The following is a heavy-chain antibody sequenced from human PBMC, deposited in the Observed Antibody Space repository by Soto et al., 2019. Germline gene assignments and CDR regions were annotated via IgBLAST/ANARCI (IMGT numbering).Heavy chain of an antibody. CDR1: GYVFTGYY. J-gene: IGHJ4*02. V-gene: IGHV1-2*02. D-gene: IGHD3-22*01. CDR2: INCRSGGT. Sequence: ASVKVSCKTSGYVFTGYYLHWVRQAPGQGLEWMGWINCRSGGTTYTQKFQGRVTLTTDTSTSTAYMELSSLISDDTALYYCMRGASARDSSGYPYYFDPWGQGTLVTVSS. CDR3: MRGASARDSSGYPYYFDP.